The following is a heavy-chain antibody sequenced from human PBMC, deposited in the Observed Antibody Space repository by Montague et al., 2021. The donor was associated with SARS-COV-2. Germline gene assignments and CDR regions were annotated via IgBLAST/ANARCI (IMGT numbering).Heavy chain of an antibody. J-gene: IGHJ3*02. CDR1: GGSISSNNYN. V-gene: IGHV4-39*02. CDR3: ARRGRKLLPVATTIGGFDI. CDR2: IDDSGST. D-gene: IGHD5-12*01. Sequence: SETLSLTCTVSGGSISSNNYNWDWIRQPPGKGLEWIGSIDDSGSTYYXPSLKSRVTISVDTSKNHFFLKLNSVTAADTAVYYCARRGRKLLPVATTIGGFDIWGQGTMVTVSS.